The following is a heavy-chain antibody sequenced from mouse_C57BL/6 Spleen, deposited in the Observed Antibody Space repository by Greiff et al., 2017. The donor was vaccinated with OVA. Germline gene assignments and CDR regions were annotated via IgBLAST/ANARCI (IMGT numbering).Heavy chain of an antibody. V-gene: IGHV5-9-1*02. Sequence: EVKVVESGEGLVKPGGSLKLSCAASGFTFSSYAMSWVRQTPEKRLEWVAYISSGGDYIYYADTVKGRFTISRDNARNTLYLQMSSLKSEDTAMYYCTRDTYYSNYEWFAYWGQGTLVTVSA. D-gene: IGHD2-5*01. J-gene: IGHJ3*01. CDR3: TRDTYYSNYEWFAY. CDR2: ISSGGDYI. CDR1: GFTFSSYA.